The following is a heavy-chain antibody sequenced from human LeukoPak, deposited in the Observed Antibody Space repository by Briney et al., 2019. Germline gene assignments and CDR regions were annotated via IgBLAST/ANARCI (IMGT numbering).Heavy chain of an antibody. Sequence: GGSLRLPCAASGFSLSRYWMNWIRQAPGTGLEWLAYISSSGHITYYADSVKGRFALSRDNAKNSLYLQMDSLRADDTGIYYCARAPDPQGNLDYWGQGTQVIVSS. J-gene: IGHJ4*02. CDR1: GFSLSRYW. CDR2: ISSSGHIT. D-gene: IGHD1-14*01. CDR3: ARAPDPQGNLDY. V-gene: IGHV3-48*04.